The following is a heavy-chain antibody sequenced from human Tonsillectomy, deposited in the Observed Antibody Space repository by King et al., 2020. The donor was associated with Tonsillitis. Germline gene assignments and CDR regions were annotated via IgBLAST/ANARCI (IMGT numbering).Heavy chain of an antibody. CDR2: IYHSGST. CDR1: GGSISSSYW. CDR3: VRDLYGDYADNRFDP. V-gene: IGHV4-4*02. J-gene: IGHJ5*02. D-gene: IGHD4-17*01. Sequence: QLQESGPGLVKPSGTLSLTCAVSGGSISSSYWWSWVRQPPGKGLEWIGEIYHSGSTNYNPSLKSRVTISVDKSKNQFSLKLSSVTAADTAVYYCVRDLYGDYADNRFDPWGQGTLVTVSS.